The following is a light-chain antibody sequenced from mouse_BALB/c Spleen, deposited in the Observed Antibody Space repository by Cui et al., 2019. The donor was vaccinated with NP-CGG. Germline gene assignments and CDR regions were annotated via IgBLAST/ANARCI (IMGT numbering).Light chain of an antibody. J-gene: IGLJ1*01. CDR3: ALWYSNHWV. V-gene: IGLV1*01. CDR1: TGTGTTSNY. Sequence: QAAVTHESALTTSPGETVTLTCRSSTGTGTTSNYANWVQEKPDHLFTGLIGGTNNRVPGVPARFSGSLIGDKAALTITGAQTEDEAIYFCALWYSNHWVFGGGTKLTVL. CDR2: GTN.